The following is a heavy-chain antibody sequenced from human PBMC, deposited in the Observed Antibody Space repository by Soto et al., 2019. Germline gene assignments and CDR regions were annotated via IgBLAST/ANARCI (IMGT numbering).Heavy chain of an antibody. CDR2: VDALSGKT. J-gene: IGHJ4*02. Sequence: QVQLVQSGTEVKKPGASVKVSCKTSGYTFTSYGISWTRKAPGHGLEWMGWVDALSGKTQFSHKVQGRVTMTADTTTNIAYMDLRSLNSADTAVYYCARIFDEGRPADHWGQGNLVTVSS. V-gene: IGHV1-18*01. D-gene: IGHD3-9*01. CDR1: GYTFTSYG. CDR3: ARIFDEGRPADH.